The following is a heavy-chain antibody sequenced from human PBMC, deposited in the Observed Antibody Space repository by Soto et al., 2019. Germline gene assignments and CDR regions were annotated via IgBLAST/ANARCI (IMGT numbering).Heavy chain of an antibody. V-gene: IGHV4-39*01. D-gene: IGHD4-17*01. CDR3: ARGGAYYGVLFDY. J-gene: IGHJ4*02. Sequence: QLQLQESGPGLLRPSETLSLTCNVSGGAISSSSYFWAWVRQPPGKTLEWIGHILYSGTTHYNESLKRRVTIPVDTSKNQCSLRLNSVTPADTAIYYCARGGAYYGVLFDYWGQGTLVPVSS. CDR2: ILYSGTT. CDR1: GGAISSSSYF.